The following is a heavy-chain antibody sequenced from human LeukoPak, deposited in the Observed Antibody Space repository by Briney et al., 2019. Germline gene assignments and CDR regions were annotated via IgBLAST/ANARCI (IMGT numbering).Heavy chain of an antibody. CDR1: GITFNA. Sequence: GGSLRLSCAASGITFNAIHWVRQAPGKGLEWVAVISYDGSNKYYADSVKGRFTISRDNSKNTLYLQMNSLRAEDTAVYYCAKANDYGDLFDYWGQGTLVTVSS. CDR2: ISYDGSNK. J-gene: IGHJ4*02. V-gene: IGHV3-30*18. CDR3: AKANDYGDLFDY. D-gene: IGHD4-17*01.